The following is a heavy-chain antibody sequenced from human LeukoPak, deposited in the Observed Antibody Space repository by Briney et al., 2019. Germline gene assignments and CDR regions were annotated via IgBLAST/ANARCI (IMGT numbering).Heavy chain of an antibody. CDR2: IYYSGST. Sequence: SETLSLTCTVSGGPISSGGYYWSWIRQHPGKGLEWIGYIYYSGSTYYNPSLKSRVTISVDTSKNQFSLKLSSVTAADTAVYYCARGDCSSTSCYYRVWFDPWGQGTLVTVSS. CDR3: ARGDCSSTSCYYRVWFDP. CDR1: GGPISSGGYY. V-gene: IGHV4-31*03. D-gene: IGHD2-2*01. J-gene: IGHJ5*02.